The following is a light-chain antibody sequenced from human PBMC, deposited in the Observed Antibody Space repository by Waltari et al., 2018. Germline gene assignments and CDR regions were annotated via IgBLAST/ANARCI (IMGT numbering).Light chain of an antibody. CDR1: KLGNKY. CDR2: QDT. CDR3: QAWDTSTAV. Sequence: SYDLTQPPSVSVSPGQTASITCSGDKLGNKYASWYQQRPGQSPVLVIYQDTKRPSGIPERFSGSNSGNTATLTISGTQATDEADYYCQAWDTSTAVFGGGTTLTVL. V-gene: IGLV3-1*01. J-gene: IGLJ2*01.